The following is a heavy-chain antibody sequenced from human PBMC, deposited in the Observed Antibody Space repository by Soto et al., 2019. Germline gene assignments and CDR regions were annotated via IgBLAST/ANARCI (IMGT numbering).Heavy chain of an antibody. V-gene: IGHV4-39*01. CDR3: ASPPIDFDTSGYYQN. J-gene: IGHJ4*02. CDR1: GSISTYY. D-gene: IGHD3-22*01. Sequence: SETLSLTCTVGSISTYYWGWIRQPPGKGLEWIGSIYYSGSTYYNPSLKSRVTISVDTSKNQFSLKLTSVTAADTAVYYCASPPIDFDTSGYYQNWGQGTLVTVSS. CDR2: IYYSGST.